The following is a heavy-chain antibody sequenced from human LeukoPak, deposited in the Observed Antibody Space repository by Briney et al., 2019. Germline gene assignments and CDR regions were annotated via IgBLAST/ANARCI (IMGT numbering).Heavy chain of an antibody. D-gene: IGHD3-10*01. CDR3: ARWTLVRGDDFYYMDV. CDR1: GFSLSTSGVG. V-gene: IGHV2-5*01. Sequence: GPTLVNPTQTLTLTCTFSGFSLSTSGVGVGWIRQPPGKALEWLALIYWNDNKRYSPSLKSRLTVTKDTSKNQVVLTMTNMDPVDTATYYCARWTLVRGDDFYYMDVWGKGTTVTVSS. J-gene: IGHJ6*03. CDR2: IYWNDNK.